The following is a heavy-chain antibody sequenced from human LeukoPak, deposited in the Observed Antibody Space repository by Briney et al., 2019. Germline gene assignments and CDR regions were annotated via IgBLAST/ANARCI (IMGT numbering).Heavy chain of an antibody. V-gene: IGHV1-69*13. CDR3: ARGGPAGDFIVVAPTNNAFDI. CDR2: IIPIFGTA. D-gene: IGHD2-2*01. CDR1: GGTFSGYA. J-gene: IGHJ3*02. Sequence: SVKVSCKASGGTFSGYAISWVRQAPGQGLEWMGGIIPIFGTANYAQKFQGRVTITADESTSTAYMELSSLRSEDTAVYYCARGGPAGDFIVVAPTNNAFDIWGQGTMVTVSS.